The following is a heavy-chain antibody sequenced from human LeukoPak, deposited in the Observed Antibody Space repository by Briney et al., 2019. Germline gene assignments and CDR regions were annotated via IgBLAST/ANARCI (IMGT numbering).Heavy chain of an antibody. V-gene: IGHV4-61*01. J-gene: IGHJ4*02. CDR3: ARGGRGYSYGSFDY. Sequence: SETLSLTCTVSGGSISSGSYYWGWIRQPPGKGLEWIGYIYYSGSTNYNPSLKSRVTISVDTSKNQFSLKLSSVTAADTAVYYCARGGRGYSYGSFDYWGQGTLVTVSS. CDR2: IYYSGST. CDR1: GGSISSGSYY. D-gene: IGHD5-18*01.